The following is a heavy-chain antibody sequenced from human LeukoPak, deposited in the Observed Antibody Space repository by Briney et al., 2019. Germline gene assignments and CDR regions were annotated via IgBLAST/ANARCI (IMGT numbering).Heavy chain of an antibody. J-gene: IGHJ6*02. D-gene: IGHD3-16*01. Sequence: GRSLRLSCAASGFTFSSYGMHWVRQAPGKGLEWVAVISYDGSNKYYADSVKGRFTISRDNSKNTLYLQMNSLRAEDTAVYYCARDMDKLGDYYGMDVWGQGTTVVVSS. V-gene: IGHV3-30*03. CDR1: GFTFSSYG. CDR2: ISYDGSNK. CDR3: ARDMDKLGDYYGMDV.